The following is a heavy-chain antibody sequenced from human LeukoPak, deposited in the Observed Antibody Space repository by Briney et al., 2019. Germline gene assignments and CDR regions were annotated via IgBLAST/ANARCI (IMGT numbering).Heavy chain of an antibody. Sequence: SETLSLTCAVYGGSFSGYYWSWIRQPPGKGLEWIGEINHSGSTNYNPSLKSRVTISVDTSKNQFSLKLSSVTAADTAVYYCARDIGYQPGTLDYWGQGTLVTVSS. J-gene: IGHJ4*02. V-gene: IGHV4-34*01. CDR1: GGSFSGYY. D-gene: IGHD2-2*01. CDR2: INHSGST. CDR3: ARDIGYQPGTLDY.